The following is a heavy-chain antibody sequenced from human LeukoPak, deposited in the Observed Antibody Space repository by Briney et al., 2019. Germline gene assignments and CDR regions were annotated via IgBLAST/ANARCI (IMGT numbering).Heavy chain of an antibody. V-gene: IGHV3-30-3*01. J-gene: IGHJ4*02. D-gene: IGHD1-7*01. CDR2: ISYDGSNK. CDR3: ARAGQLLN. Sequence: PGGSLRLSCAASGFTFSSYAMHWVRQAPGKGLEWVAVISYDGSNKYYADSVKGRFTISRDNSRNTLYLQMNSLRAEDTAVYYCARAGQLLNWGQGTLVTVSS. CDR1: GFTFSSYA.